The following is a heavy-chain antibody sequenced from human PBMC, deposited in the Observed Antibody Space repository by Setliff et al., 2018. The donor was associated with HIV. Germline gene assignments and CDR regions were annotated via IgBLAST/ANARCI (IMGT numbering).Heavy chain of an antibody. V-gene: IGHV1-18*01. CDR2: ISAYNGNT. Sequence: GASVKVSCKASGYTFTSYGISWVRQAPGQGLEWMGWISAYNGNTNYAQKLQCRVTMTTDTSTTTAYMELRSLGSDDTAVYYCATLAGDYYYSGRGYYFMDVWGKGTTVTVSS. CDR3: ATLAGDYYYSGRGYYFMDV. J-gene: IGHJ6*03. CDR1: GYTFTSYG. D-gene: IGHD3-10*01.